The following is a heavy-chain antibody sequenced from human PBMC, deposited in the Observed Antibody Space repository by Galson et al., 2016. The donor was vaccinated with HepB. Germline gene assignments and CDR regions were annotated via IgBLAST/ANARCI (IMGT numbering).Heavy chain of an antibody. J-gene: IGHJ4*02. CDR3: AVGRH. Sequence: SVKVSCKASGYTFTSYGISWVRQAPGQGPEWMGWISTEYGDAKYAQKFQGRVTLTTETSTSTAYMEFRSLRSDDTAMYYCAVGRHWGQGTLVTVSS. CDR1: GYTFTSYG. D-gene: IGHD1-26*01. V-gene: IGHV1-18*01. CDR2: ISTEYGDA.